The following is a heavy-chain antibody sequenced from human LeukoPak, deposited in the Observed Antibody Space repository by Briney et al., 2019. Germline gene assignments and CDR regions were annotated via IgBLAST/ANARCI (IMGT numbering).Heavy chain of an antibody. CDR2: IIPILGIA. D-gene: IGHD5-24*01. V-gene: IGHV1-69*04. J-gene: IGHJ4*02. CDR1: GGTFSSYA. CDR3: ARGKWLQSQHFDY. Sequence: SVKVSCKASGGTFSSYAISWVRQAPGQGLEWMGRIIPILGIANYAQKFQGRVTITADKSTSTAYMELSSLRSEDTAVYYCARGKWLQSQHFDYWGQGTLVTVSS.